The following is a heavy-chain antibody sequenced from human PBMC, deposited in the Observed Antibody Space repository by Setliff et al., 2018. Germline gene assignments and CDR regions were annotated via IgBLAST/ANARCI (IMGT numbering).Heavy chain of an antibody. Sequence: PGGSLRLSCAASGITFKNAWMTWVRQAPGKGLEWVGRIKSKGEDETPNFAASVKGRFSLSRDDSRNMIYLQMSSLKIEDTAFYYCTTGPRDSRNYMTWLDSWGPGTLVTVSS. D-gene: IGHD3-3*01. J-gene: IGHJ5*01. CDR1: GITFKNAW. V-gene: IGHV3-15*01. CDR2: IKSKGEDETP. CDR3: TTGPRDSRNYMTWLDS.